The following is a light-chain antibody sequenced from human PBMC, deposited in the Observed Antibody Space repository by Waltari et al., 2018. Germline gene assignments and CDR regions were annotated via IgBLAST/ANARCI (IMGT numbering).Light chain of an antibody. CDR3: SSRNGRANDVV. V-gene: IGLV3-19*01. J-gene: IGLJ3*02. CDR1: SLRTSY. Sequence: RFTCQGDSLRTSYASWYQLKPGQAPVVVIYGKDKRPSGIPDRISGYSSGTTSSLTITGAQAEDEADYYCSSRNGRANDVVFAGGTKVTVL. CDR2: GKD.